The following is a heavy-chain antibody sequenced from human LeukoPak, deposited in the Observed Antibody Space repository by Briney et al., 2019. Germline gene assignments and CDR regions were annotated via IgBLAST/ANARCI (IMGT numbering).Heavy chain of an antibody. CDR3: ARAGIAVAGTLFAFDI. CDR1: GFTFKNYA. V-gene: IGHV3-23*01. CDR2: IIESGEST. Sequence: PGGSLRLSCAAPGFTFKNYAMYWVRQAPGKGLEWVSAIIESGESTYYTDSVKGRFTISRDNSKNTLYLQMNSLRAEDTAVYYCARAGIAVAGTLFAFDIWGQGTMVTVSS. J-gene: IGHJ3*02. D-gene: IGHD6-19*01.